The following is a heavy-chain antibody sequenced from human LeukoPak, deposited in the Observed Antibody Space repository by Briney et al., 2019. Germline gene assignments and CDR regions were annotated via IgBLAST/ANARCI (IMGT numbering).Heavy chain of an antibody. CDR1: GGSISSGDYY. Sequence: SQTLSLTCTVSGGSISSGDYYWSWIRQPPGKGLEWIGYIYYSGSTYYNPSLKSRVTISVDTSKNQFSLKLSSVTAADTAVYYCATTRRLGCGDQPWDYYYYGMDVWGQGTTVTVSS. D-gene: IGHD4-17*01. J-gene: IGHJ6*02. CDR3: ATTRRLGCGDQPWDYYYYGMDV. CDR2: IYYSGST. V-gene: IGHV4-30-4*01.